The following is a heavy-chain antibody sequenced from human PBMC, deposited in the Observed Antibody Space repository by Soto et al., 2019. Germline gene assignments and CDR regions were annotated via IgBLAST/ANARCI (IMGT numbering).Heavy chain of an antibody. CDR3: ARRRYNWNYNY. D-gene: IGHD1-7*01. J-gene: IGHJ4*02. V-gene: IGHV3-66*01. Sequence: EVQLVESGGGLVKRGGSLRLSCAASGFTVSSNYMSWVRQAPGKGLEWVSVIYSGGSTYYADSVKGRFTISRDNSKNTLYLQMNSLRAEDTAVYYCARRRYNWNYNYWGQGTLVTVSS. CDR2: IYSGGST. CDR1: GFTVSSNY.